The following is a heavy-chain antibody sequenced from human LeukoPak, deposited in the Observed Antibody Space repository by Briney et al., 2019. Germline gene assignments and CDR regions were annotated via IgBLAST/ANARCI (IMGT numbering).Heavy chain of an antibody. D-gene: IGHD3-3*02. CDR1: GGSLSSDNYY. CDR3: ASISDPRSHYYYYMDV. V-gene: IGHV4-39*01. J-gene: IGHJ6*03. CDR2: IYYSGNS. Sequence: PSETLSLTCTVSGGSLSSDNYYWVWIRQPPGKGLEWIGSIYYSGNSYYNPSLKSRVTISVDTSKNQFSLKLSSVTAADTAVYYCASISDPRSHYYYYMDVWGKGTTVTVSS.